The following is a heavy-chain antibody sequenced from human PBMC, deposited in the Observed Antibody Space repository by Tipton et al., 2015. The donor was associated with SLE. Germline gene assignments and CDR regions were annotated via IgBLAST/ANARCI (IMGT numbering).Heavy chain of an antibody. Sequence: TLSLICTVSGGSISSSSYYWGWIRQPPEKGLEWIGSIYYSGSTYYNPSLKSRVTISVDTSKNQFSLKLSSVTAADTAVYYCARDSGGYDWGGAFDIWGQGTMVTVSS. CDR1: GGSISSSSYY. V-gene: IGHV4-39*07. CDR3: ARDSGGYDWGGAFDI. D-gene: IGHD5-12*01. J-gene: IGHJ3*02. CDR2: IYYSGST.